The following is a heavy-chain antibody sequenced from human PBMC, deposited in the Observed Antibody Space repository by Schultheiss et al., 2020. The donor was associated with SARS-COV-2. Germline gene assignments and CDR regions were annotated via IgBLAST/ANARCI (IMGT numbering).Heavy chain of an antibody. CDR2: IYYSGST. CDR3: ARESSGYDVRGNWFDP. CDR1: GGSFSGYY. Sequence: SETLSLTCAVYGGSFSGYYWSWIRQPPGKGLEWIGYIYYSGSTKYNPSLTSRVTISLDTPKNQFSLKLSSVTAADTAVYYCARESSGYDVRGNWFDPWGQGTLVTVSS. V-gene: IGHV4-59*12. D-gene: IGHD5-12*01. J-gene: IGHJ5*02.